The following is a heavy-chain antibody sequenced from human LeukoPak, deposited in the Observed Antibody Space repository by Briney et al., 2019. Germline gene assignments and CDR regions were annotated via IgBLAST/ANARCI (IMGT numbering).Heavy chain of an antibody. D-gene: IGHD2-15*01. CDR2: INQSGNT. CDR3: ARELGYCSGGSCYSFDF. CDR1: GDSIRSNYW. Sequence: SGTLSLTCAVSGDSIRSNYWWSWVRQPPGKGLEWIGEINQSGNTNYNPSLKSRVTISVDKSKNQFSLKLSSVTAADTAVYYCARELGYCSGGSCYSFDFWGQGTLVTVSS. V-gene: IGHV4-4*02. J-gene: IGHJ4*02.